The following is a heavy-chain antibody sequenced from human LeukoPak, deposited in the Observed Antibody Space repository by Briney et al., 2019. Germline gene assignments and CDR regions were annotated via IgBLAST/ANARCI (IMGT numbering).Heavy chain of an antibody. CDR3: ARASYSYDINGWVPFDY. D-gene: IGHD3-22*01. CDR2: ISTSGNT. CDR1: GNSISSGDNY. Sequence: SETLSLTCTVSGNSISSGDNYWNWIRQPAGKGLEWIGRISTSGNTNYNPSLKSRVTISGDTSKNQFSLRLSSVTAADTAVYYCARASYSYDINGWVPFDYWGQGTLVTVSS. J-gene: IGHJ4*02. V-gene: IGHV4-61*02.